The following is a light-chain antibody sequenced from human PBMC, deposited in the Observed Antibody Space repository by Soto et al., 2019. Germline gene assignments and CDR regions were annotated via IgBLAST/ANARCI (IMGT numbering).Light chain of an antibody. Sequence: QSVLTQPPSASGSPGQSVTISCTGTRSDVGDYNYVSWYQQHPGKAPKLLIYEVTKRPSGVPDRFSGSKSANTASLTVSGLQAEDEADYYCSSYAGSDNFEVFGGGTKLT. CDR1: RSDVGDYNY. CDR2: EVT. J-gene: IGLJ2*01. V-gene: IGLV2-8*01. CDR3: SSYAGSDNFEV.